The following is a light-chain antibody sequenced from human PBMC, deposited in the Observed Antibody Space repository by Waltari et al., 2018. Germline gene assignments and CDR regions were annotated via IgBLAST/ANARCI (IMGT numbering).Light chain of an antibody. CDR3: AAWDDSLKEV. J-gene: IGLJ3*02. V-gene: IGLV1-44*01. Sequence: QSVLTQPPSASGTPGQRVSISCSGSSSNIGRNTVHWYQQLPGTAPKLLIYSDNQRPSGVPDRFSGSKSGTSASLAISGLQSEDEADYYCAAWDDSLKEVFGGGTKLTVL. CDR2: SDN. CDR1: SSNIGRNT.